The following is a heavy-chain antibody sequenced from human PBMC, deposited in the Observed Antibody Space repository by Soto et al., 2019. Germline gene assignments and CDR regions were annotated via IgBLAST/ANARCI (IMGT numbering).Heavy chain of an antibody. V-gene: IGHV3-73*02. J-gene: IGHJ4*02. CDR3: TRPGGYDYYFDY. D-gene: IGHD5-12*01. Sequence: EVQLVESGGGLVQPGGSLKLSCAASGFTFSGSAMHWVRQASGKGLEWVGRIRSKANSYATAYAASVKGRFTISRDDSKNTAYLQMNSLKTEDTAMYYCTRPGGYDYYFDYWGQGTLVTVSS. CDR2: IRSKANSYAT. CDR1: GFTFSGSA.